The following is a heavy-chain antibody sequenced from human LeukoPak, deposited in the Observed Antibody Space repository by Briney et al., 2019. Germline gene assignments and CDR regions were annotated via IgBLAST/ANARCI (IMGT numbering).Heavy chain of an antibody. V-gene: IGHV3-23*01. J-gene: IGHJ4*02. CDR3: AKEARSYGYYFDY. D-gene: IGHD5-18*01. CDR1: GFTFSSSA. CDR2: ISCSGGSA. Sequence: PGGSLRLSRAASGFTFSSSAMSWVRQAPGKGLEWVSAISCSGGSAYYADSVKGRFTVSRDNYKNTLYLQMQSLRAEDTAVYYCAKEARSYGYYFDYWGQGTLVTVSS.